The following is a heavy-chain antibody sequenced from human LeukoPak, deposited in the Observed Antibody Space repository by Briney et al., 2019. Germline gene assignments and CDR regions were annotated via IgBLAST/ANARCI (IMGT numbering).Heavy chain of an antibody. V-gene: IGHV4-59*01. CDR1: GVSISSYY. CDR3: ARDSGYSYGYGY. Sequence: PSETLSLTCTVSGVSISSYYWSWIRQPPGKGLEWIGYIYYSGSTNYNPSLKSRVTISVDTSKNQFSLKLSSVTAADTAVYYCARDSGYSYGYGYWGQGTLVTVSS. CDR2: IYYSGST. D-gene: IGHD5-18*01. J-gene: IGHJ4*02.